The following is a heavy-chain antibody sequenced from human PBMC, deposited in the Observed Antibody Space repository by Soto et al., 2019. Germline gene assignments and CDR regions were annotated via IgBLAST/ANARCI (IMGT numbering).Heavy chain of an antibody. Sequence: ASMKVSCKASGYTFTGYYMHWVRQAPGQRLEGMGWINPNSGGTNYAQKFQGWVTMTRDTSISTAYTELSRLRSDDTAVYYCARDLGDFWSGYYIAHYYGMDVWGQGTTVTVSS. CDR2: INPNSGGT. J-gene: IGHJ6*02. D-gene: IGHD3-3*01. V-gene: IGHV1-2*04. CDR3: ARDLGDFWSGYYIAHYYGMDV. CDR1: GYTFTGYY.